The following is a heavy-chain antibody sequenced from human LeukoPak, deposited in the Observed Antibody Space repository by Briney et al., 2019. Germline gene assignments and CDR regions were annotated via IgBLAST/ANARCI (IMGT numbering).Heavy chain of an antibody. CDR2: IYYSGST. Sequence: SETLSLTCTVSGGSISSYYWSWIRQPPGKGLEWIGYIYYSGSTNYNPSLKSRVTISVDTSKNQFSLKLSSVTAADTAVYYCARVAYYYDSSGYYSAFDIWGQGTMVTVSS. D-gene: IGHD3-22*01. J-gene: IGHJ3*02. CDR1: GGSISSYY. CDR3: ARVAYYYDSSGYYSAFDI. V-gene: IGHV4-59*01.